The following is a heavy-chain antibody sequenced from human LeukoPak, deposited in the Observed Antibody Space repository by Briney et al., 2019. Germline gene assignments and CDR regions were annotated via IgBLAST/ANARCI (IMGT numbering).Heavy chain of an antibody. D-gene: IGHD6-19*01. CDR1: GFTFTKCA. Sequence: GGSLRLSCVASGFTFTKCAMSWIRQAPGKGLEWVAIITATGDTAYYADSVKGRFTISRDNSRNAVYMQMDSLRAEDTAIYYCAGDRNSDWYSPLDYWGQGSQVTVSP. J-gene: IGHJ4*02. CDR3: AGDRNSDWYSPLDY. CDR2: ITATGDTA. V-gene: IGHV3-23*01.